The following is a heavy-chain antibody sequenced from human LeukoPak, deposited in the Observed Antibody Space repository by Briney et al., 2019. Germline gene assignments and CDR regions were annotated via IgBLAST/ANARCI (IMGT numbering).Heavy chain of an antibody. Sequence: AGGSLRLSCAASGFTFSSYAMSWVRQAPGKGLEWVPAISGSGGSTYYADSVKGRFTISRDNSKNTLYLQMNSLRAEDTAVYYCAKGKQWPGGYFDYWGQGTLVTVSS. CDR1: GFTFSSYA. J-gene: IGHJ4*02. CDR3: AKGKQWPGGYFDY. D-gene: IGHD6-19*01. V-gene: IGHV3-23*01. CDR2: ISGSGGST.